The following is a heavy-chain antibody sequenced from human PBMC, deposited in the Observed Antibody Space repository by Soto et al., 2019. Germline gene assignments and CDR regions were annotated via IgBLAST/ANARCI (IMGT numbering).Heavy chain of an antibody. V-gene: IGHV3-30*03. Sequence: QVPLVESGGGVVQPGRSLRLSCAASGFTFSSYGMHWVRQAPGKGLAWVAVVVYDGRNKYYADSVKGRFTISRDNAKNTVYQQMNSLRAEDTAGYYCGTAGYYDSSVYYELGYWGQGTLVTVSS. CDR1: GFTFSSYG. CDR3: GTAGYYDSSVYYELGY. D-gene: IGHD3-22*01. J-gene: IGHJ4*02. CDR2: VVYDGRNK.